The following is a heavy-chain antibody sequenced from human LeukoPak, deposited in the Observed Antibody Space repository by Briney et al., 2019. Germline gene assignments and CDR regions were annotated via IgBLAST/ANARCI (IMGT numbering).Heavy chain of an antibody. CDR3: ARGSTRCCYDNWFDP. Sequence: SETMSLTCAVSGYSISSGYYWGWIRQPPGKGLEWIGSIYHSGSTYYNPSLKSRVTISVDTSKNQFSLKLSSVTAADTAVYYCARGSTRCCYDNWFDPWDQGTLVTVSS. CDR1: GYSISSGYY. CDR2: IYHSGST. D-gene: IGHD2-2*01. J-gene: IGHJ5*02. V-gene: IGHV4-38-2*01.